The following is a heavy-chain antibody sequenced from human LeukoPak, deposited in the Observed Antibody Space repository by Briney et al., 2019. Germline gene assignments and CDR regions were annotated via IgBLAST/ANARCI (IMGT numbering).Heavy chain of an antibody. CDR3: AKDIGGLDTAYYYFDY. CDR1: GFTFDDYA. V-gene: IGHV3-9*01. Sequence: GRSLRLSCAASGFTFDDYAMHWVRQAPGKGLEWVSGISWNSGSIGYADSVKGRFTISRDNAKNSLYLQMNSLRAEDTALYYCAKDIGGLDTAYYYFDYWGQGTLVTVSS. D-gene: IGHD5-18*01. J-gene: IGHJ4*02. CDR2: ISWNSGSI.